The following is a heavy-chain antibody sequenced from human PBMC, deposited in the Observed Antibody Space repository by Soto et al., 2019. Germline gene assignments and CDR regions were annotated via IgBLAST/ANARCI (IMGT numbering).Heavy chain of an antibody. J-gene: IGHJ4*02. CDR1: GVTVSSDAYY. Sequence: PSETLSLTCTVSGVTVSSDAYYWSWIRQPPGKGLEWIGSIYHKGNTYYNPSLKSRLVIGLDTSKNQFSLSLSSVTAADTAVYYCARYRFSGNRWSKFDYWGQGNLVTVYS. D-gene: IGHD3-16*02. CDR3: ARYRFSGNRWSKFDY. CDR2: IYHKGNT. V-gene: IGHV4-31*03.